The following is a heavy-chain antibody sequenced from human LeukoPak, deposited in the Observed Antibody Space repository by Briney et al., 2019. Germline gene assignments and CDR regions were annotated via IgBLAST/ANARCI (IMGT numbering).Heavy chain of an antibody. Sequence: SETLSLTCTVSGGSISSYYWSWLRQPPGKGLEWIGYIYYSGSTNYNPSLKSRVTISVDTSKNQFSLKLRSVTAADTAVYYCARRPSVPAAIHPWFDPWGQGTLVTVSS. J-gene: IGHJ5*02. CDR2: IYYSGST. D-gene: IGHD2-2*01. CDR3: ARRPSVPAAIHPWFDP. CDR1: GGSISSYY. V-gene: IGHV4-59*01.